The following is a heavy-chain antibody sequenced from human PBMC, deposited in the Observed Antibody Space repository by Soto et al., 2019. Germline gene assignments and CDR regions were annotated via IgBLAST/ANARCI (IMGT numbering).Heavy chain of an antibody. CDR2: IIPILGIA. D-gene: IGHD2-15*01. V-gene: IGHV1-69*04. J-gene: IGHJ3*02. CDR1: GGTFSSYT. Sequence: SVKVSCKASGGTFSSYTISWVRQAPGQGLEWMGRIIPILGIANYAQKFQGRVTITADKSTSTAYMELSSLRSEDTAVYYCARDLDIVVVVAASDDAFDIWGQGTMVTVSS. CDR3: ARDLDIVVVVAASDDAFDI.